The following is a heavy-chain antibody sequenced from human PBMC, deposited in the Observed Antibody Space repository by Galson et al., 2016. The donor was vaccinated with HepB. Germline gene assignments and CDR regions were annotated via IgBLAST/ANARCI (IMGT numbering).Heavy chain of an antibody. CDR1: GYSFTSYW. CDR2: IDPSDSYT. Sequence: QSGAEVKKPGESLRISCKGSGYSFTSYWISWVRLVPGKGLEWMGRIDPSDSYTTYSPSFQGHVTISVDKSVSTAYLQWSSLKASDTAMYYCAKEGGGNYQIDYWGQGTLVTVSS. D-gene: IGHD4-23*01. J-gene: IGHJ4*02. CDR3: AKEGGGNYQIDY. V-gene: IGHV5-10-1*01.